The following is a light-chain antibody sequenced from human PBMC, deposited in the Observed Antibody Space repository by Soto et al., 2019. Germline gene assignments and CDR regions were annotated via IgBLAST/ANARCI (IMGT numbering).Light chain of an antibody. CDR3: AAWDDSLNGVV. CDR1: SSNIGSNT. Sequence: QAVVTQPPSASGTPGQRVTISCSGSSSNIGSNTVNWYQQLPGTAPKLVIYSNNQRRSGVPDRFSGSKSGTSASLAISGLQSEDEADYYCAAWDDSLNGVVFGGGTKLTVL. V-gene: IGLV1-44*01. J-gene: IGLJ2*01. CDR2: SNN.